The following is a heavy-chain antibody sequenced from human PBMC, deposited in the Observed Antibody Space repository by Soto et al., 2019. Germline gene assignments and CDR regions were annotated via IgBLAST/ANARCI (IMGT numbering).Heavy chain of an antibody. J-gene: IGHJ3*02. CDR3: AREGIAVAGNAFDI. Sequence: QVQLVQSGAEVKKPGASVKVSCKASGYTFTGYYMHWVRQAPGQGLEWMGWINPNSGGTNYAQKFQGWVTMTRDTSISTAYMELSRLRSEDTVVYYCAREGIAVAGNAFDIWGQGTMVTVSS. CDR1: GYTFTGYY. D-gene: IGHD6-19*01. CDR2: INPNSGGT. V-gene: IGHV1-2*04.